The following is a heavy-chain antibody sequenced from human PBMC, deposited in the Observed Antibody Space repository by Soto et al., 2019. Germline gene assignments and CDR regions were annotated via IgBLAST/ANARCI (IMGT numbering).Heavy chain of an antibody. V-gene: IGHV4-39*01. Sequence: PSETLSLTCTVSGGSISSSSYYWGWIRQPPGKGLEWIGSIYYSGSTYYNPSLKSRVTISVDTSKNQFSLKLSSVTAADKAVYYCARRAIMGKVGGAFAIWGQGTMVTVSS. CDR2: IYYSGST. D-gene: IGHD1-26*01. J-gene: IGHJ3*02. CDR1: GGSISSSSYY. CDR3: ARRAIMGKVGGAFAI.